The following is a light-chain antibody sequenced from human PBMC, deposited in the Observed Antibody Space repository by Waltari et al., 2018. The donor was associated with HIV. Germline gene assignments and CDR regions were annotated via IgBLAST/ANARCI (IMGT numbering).Light chain of an antibody. CDR1: SSNIGAGYA. J-gene: IGLJ1*01. Sequence: QSVLTQSPSVSGAPGQRVTISCTGTSSNIGAGYAVPWFQHLPGTAPKLLVYSDNNRPSGVPDRFSASKSGTSASLAISGLQVDDEATYYCQSYDSSLSAYVFGPGTKVTVL. V-gene: IGLV1-40*01. CDR2: SDN. CDR3: QSYDSSLSAYV.